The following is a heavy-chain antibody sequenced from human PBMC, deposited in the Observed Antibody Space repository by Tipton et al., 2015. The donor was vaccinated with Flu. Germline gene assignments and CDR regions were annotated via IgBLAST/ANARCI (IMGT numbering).Heavy chain of an antibody. Sequence: TLSLTCTVSGGSISSYYWSWIRQPPGKGLEWIGYIYYSGSTNYNPSLKSRVTISVDTSKNQFSLKLSSVTAADTAVYYCARQTYDFWSGYPYYYYGMDVRGQGTTVTASS. J-gene: IGHJ6*02. CDR3: ARQTYDFWSGYPYYYYGMDV. CDR2: IYYSGST. CDR1: GGSISSYY. V-gene: IGHV4-59*08. D-gene: IGHD3-3*01.